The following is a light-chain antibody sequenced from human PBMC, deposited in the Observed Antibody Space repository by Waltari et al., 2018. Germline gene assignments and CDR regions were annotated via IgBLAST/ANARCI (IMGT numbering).Light chain of an antibody. V-gene: IGKV1-12*01. CDR1: RDLSGC. Sequence: DIQMTQSPSSVSASVADSVTTPCRASRDLSGCLAWYQPKPGKAPKLLINSASTFQNGVPTRFSGSVSGTEFTLTLSSLLPEDFATYYCQQAHSWPLAFGGGTEVEI. CDR3: QQAHSWPLA. J-gene: IGKJ4*01. CDR2: SAS.